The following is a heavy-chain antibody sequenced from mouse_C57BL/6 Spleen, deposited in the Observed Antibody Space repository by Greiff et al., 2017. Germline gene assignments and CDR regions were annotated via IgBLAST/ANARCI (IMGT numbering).Heavy chain of an antibody. CDR3: AQKGGYYDYDWFAD. J-gene: IGHJ3*01. CDR2: IWWNDDK. CDR1: GFSLSTSNMG. D-gene: IGHD2-4*01. V-gene: IGHV8-5*01. Sequence: QVTLKVCGPGILQPSQTLSLTCSFSGFSLSTSNMGIGWIRQPSGKGLEWLAHIWWNDDKYYNPSLKSRLTITKDTSNSQVFLKITSVDTADTATYYCAQKGGYYDYDWFADWGKGTLVTVSA.